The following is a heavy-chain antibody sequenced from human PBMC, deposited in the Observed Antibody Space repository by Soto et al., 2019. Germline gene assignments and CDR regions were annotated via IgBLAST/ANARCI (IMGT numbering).Heavy chain of an antibody. CDR3: TTSPMVRGVPTSDV. V-gene: IGHV3-15*01. Sequence: EVQLVESGGGLVKPGGSLRLSCAASGFTFSNAWMSWVRQAPGKGLEWVGRIKSKTDGGTTDYAAPVKGSFTISRDDSKSTLYLQMNSLKTEDTAVYYCTTSPMVRGVPTSDVWGQGTPVTVSS. CDR2: IKSKTDGGTT. J-gene: IGHJ6*02. CDR1: GFTFSNAW. D-gene: IGHD3-10*01.